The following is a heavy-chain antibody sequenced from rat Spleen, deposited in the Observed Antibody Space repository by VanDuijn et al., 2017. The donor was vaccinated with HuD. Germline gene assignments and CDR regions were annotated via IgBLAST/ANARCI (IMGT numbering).Heavy chain of an antibody. CDR3: VRADRDSYAHFDY. CDR1: GFSLTSYN. CDR2: IWTGGST. Sequence: QVQLKESGPGLVQPSQTLSLTCTVSGFSLTSYNVHWVRQPTGKGLEWMGIIWTGGSTTYNSLLKSRLSISRDTSKSQVFLKMNSLQTEDTATYYCVRADRDSYAHFDYWGQGVMVTVSS. D-gene: IGHD1-12*01. V-gene: IGHV2-30*01. J-gene: IGHJ2*01.